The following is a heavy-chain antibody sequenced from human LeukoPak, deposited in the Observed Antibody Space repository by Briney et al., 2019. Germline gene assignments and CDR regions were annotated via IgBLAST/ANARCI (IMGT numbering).Heavy chain of an antibody. Sequence: PGRSLRLSCAASGFTFSRYGMHWVRQAPGKGLEWVAVISYDGSEKKYEDSVKGRFTISRDNPKNTLSLQMNSLRPEDTAVYYCAKDPPQGGSGIKNWFDPWGQGTLVTVSS. CDR1: GFTFSRYG. CDR2: ISYDGSEK. D-gene: IGHD3-10*01. J-gene: IGHJ5*02. CDR3: AKDPPQGGSGIKNWFDP. V-gene: IGHV3-30*18.